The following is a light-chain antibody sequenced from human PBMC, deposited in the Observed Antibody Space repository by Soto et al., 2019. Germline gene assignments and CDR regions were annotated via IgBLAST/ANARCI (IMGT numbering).Light chain of an antibody. CDR2: AAS. J-gene: IGKJ4*01. Sequence: IQLTQSPSSLSASVGDRVTITCRASQGINSFLAWYQQKPGKAPKLLIYAASTLQSVVPSRFSGSGSGTDFTITISSLQPDDFANYCCQQLERYPSTFGGGTKVEIK. V-gene: IGKV1-9*01. CDR1: QGINSF. CDR3: QQLERYPST.